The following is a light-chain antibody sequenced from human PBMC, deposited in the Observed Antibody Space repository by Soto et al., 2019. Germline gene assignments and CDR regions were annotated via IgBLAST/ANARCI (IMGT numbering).Light chain of an antibody. Sequence: QSVLTQPPSASGTRGQRVTISCSGSSSNIGSNTVNWYQQLPGTAPKLLIYSNNQRPSGVPDRFSGSKSGTSASLAISGLQSEDEADYYCAAWDDSLNGLWVFGTGTKVTVL. V-gene: IGLV1-44*01. CDR1: SSNIGSNT. CDR2: SNN. J-gene: IGLJ1*01. CDR3: AAWDDSLNGLWV.